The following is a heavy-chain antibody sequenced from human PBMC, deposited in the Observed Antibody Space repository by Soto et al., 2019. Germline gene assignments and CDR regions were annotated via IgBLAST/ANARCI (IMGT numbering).Heavy chain of an antibody. CDR2: ISYDGSNK. Sequence: QVQLVESGGGVVQPGRSLRLSCAASGFTFSSYGMHWVRQAPGKGLEWVAVISYDGSNKYYADSVKGRFTISRDNSKNTLYLQMNSLRAEDTAVYYCANDTPLPYYDSSGYYSGELDYWGQGTLVTVSS. V-gene: IGHV3-30*18. J-gene: IGHJ4*02. D-gene: IGHD3-22*01. CDR3: ANDTPLPYYDSSGYYSGELDY. CDR1: GFTFSSYG.